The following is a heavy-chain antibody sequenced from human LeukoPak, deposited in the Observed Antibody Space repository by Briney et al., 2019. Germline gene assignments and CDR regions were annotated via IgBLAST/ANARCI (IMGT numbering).Heavy chain of an antibody. CDR2: ISAYNGNT. CDR1: GYTFTSYG. V-gene: IGHV1-18*01. Sequence: ASVKVSCKASGYTFTSYGISWVRQAPGQGLEWMGWISAYNGNTNYAQKLQGRVTMTTDTSTSTACMELRSLRSDDTAVCYCARGQVVPAAINWLDPWGQGTLITVSS. D-gene: IGHD2-2*02. CDR3: ARGQVVPAAINWLDP. J-gene: IGHJ5*02.